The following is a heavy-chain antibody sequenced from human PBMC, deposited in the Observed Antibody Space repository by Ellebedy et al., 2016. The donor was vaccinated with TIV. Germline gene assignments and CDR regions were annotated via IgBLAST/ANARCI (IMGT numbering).Heavy chain of an antibody. Sequence: GESLKISCAASGFTFSSYAMSWVRQAPGQGLEWVSGINANGVSIAYADSVKGRFIISRDTSKRTLYLQMNSLRAEDTAVYYCAKGRGGGSDSSAPRYYFDSWGLGTLVTVSS. CDR1: GFTFSSYA. V-gene: IGHV3-23*01. D-gene: IGHD6-19*01. CDR3: AKGRGGGSDSSAPRYYFDS. CDR2: INANGVSI. J-gene: IGHJ4*02.